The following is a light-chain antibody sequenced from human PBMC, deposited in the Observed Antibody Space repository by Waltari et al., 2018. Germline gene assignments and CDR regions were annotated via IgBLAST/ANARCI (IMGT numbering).Light chain of an antibody. J-gene: IGLJ1*01. CDR3: YSTDNSGNHRGV. Sequence: SYEVTQPPSVSASPGQTARITCSGDELPKKYAFWYQQKPGQAPVLVIYEDKKRPSGIPERFSGSTSGTMATLTISGAQVEDEADYYCYSTDNSGNHRGVFGTGTKVTVL. V-gene: IGLV3-10*01. CDR2: EDK. CDR1: ELPKKY.